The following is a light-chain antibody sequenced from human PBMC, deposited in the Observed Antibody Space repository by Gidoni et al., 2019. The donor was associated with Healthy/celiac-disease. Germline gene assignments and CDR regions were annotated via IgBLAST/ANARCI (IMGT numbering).Light chain of an antibody. CDR3: QQYGSSPYT. J-gene: IGKJ2*01. V-gene: IGKV3-20*01. Sequence: EIVLTQSPGILSLSPGARVTLSCRASQSVSSSYLAWYQQKPGQAPRLLIYGASSRATGIPDRFSGSGSGTDFTLTISRLEPEDFAVYYCQQYGSSPYTFGQGTKLEIK. CDR2: GAS. CDR1: QSVSSSY.